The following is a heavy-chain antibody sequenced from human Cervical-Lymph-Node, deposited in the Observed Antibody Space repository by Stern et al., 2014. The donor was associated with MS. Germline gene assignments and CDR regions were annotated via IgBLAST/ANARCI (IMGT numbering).Heavy chain of an antibody. J-gene: IGHJ6*02. D-gene: IGHD5-24*01. Sequence: QVQLQESGPGLVKPSQTLSLTCTVSGGSVSGGGYSWSWIRQLPGKGLEWIAYIFHSGSTYYNPSLKGRVTMSVDTSKNQFSLKLGSVTAADAAVYYCARTTPNYSYYGMDVWGQGTTVTVSS. CDR2: IFHSGST. CDR3: ARTTPNYSYYGMDV. V-gene: IGHV4-31*03. CDR1: GGSVSGGGYS.